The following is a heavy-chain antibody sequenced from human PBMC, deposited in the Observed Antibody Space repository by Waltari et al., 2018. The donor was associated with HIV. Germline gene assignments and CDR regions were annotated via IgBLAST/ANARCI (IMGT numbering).Heavy chain of an antibody. CDR1: GFTFSASS. D-gene: IGHD2-15*01. V-gene: IGHV3-23*01. Sequence: EVQLFESGGGLVQPGGSLILSCAASGFTFSASSMSWSCQAPGKGLVWVSAISPTGDSTSDADSVKGGFTSSRDNSKNTLYLQMNSLRAEDTAIYYCAKKGHLSGGNWKRDYFDYWGQGTLVTVSS. CDR3: AKKGHLSGGNWKRDYFDY. J-gene: IGHJ4*02. CDR2: ISPTGDST.